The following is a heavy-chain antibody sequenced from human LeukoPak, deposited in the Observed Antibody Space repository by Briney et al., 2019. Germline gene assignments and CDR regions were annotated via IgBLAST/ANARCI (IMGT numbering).Heavy chain of an antibody. CDR2: ISGSGDFI. CDR1: GFSFSSFG. CDR3: ARDSEAYCGGDCYFYFDY. D-gene: IGHD2-21*02. Sequence: GGSLRLSCAVSGFSFSSFGMIWVRQAPGKGLEWLASISGSGDFIYYADSVKGRFTISKDNTKNSVHLQLTSLRAEDTAVYYCARDSEAYCGGDCYFYFDYWGQGTRVTDSS. V-gene: IGHV3-21*01. J-gene: IGHJ4*02.